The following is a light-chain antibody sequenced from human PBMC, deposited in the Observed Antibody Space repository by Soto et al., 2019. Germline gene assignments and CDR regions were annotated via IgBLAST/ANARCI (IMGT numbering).Light chain of an antibody. V-gene: IGKV3-11*01. CDR1: QSVSSY. Sequence: EIMLTQSPATLSLSPGERATLSCRASQSVSSYLAWYQLKPGQAPRLLIYDASNRATGIPARFSGSGSGTDFPLTISSLEPEDFAVYYCQQRSNWPPTFGGGTKVEIK. CDR2: DAS. CDR3: QQRSNWPPT. J-gene: IGKJ4*01.